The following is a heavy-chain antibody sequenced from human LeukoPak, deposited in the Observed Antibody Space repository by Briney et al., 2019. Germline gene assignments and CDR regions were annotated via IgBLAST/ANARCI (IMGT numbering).Heavy chain of an antibody. Sequence: SVKVSCKASGGTVSSYAISWVRQAPGQGLEWMGGIIPIFGTANYAQKFQGRVTITTDESTSTAYMELSSLRSEDTAVYYCARVSFRDSSGYYYFDYWGQGTLVTVSS. CDR3: ARVSFRDSSGYYYFDY. CDR2: IIPIFGTA. J-gene: IGHJ4*02. CDR1: GGTVSSYA. V-gene: IGHV1-69*05. D-gene: IGHD3-22*01.